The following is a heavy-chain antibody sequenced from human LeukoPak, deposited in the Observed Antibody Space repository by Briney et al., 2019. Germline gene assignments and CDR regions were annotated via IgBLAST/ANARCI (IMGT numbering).Heavy chain of an antibody. CDR2: ISGSGGST. CDR3: AKRSDFWSGQGSPYYFDY. D-gene: IGHD3-3*01. J-gene: IGHJ4*02. Sequence: GGSLRLSCAASGFTFSSYAMSWVRQAPGKGLEWVSAISGSGGSTYYADSVKGRFTISRDNSKNTLYLQMNSLRAEDTAVYYCAKRSDFWSGQGSPYYFDYWGQGTLVTVSS. V-gene: IGHV3-23*01. CDR1: GFTFSSYA.